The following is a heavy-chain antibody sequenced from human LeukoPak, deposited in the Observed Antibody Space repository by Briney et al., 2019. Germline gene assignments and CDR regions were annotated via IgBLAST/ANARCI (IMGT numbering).Heavy chain of an antibody. CDR1: GFTFSSYS. CDR2: ISSSSSYI. V-gene: IGHV3-21*01. D-gene: IGHD7-27*01. CDR3: ARDLIPGSAGEPHDAFDI. Sequence: PGGSLRLSCAASGFTFSSYSMNWVREAPGKGLEWVSSISSSSSYIYYADSVRGRFTISRDNDKNSMSLQLNSLRAEDTAVYYCARDLIPGSAGEPHDAFDIWGQGTMVTVSS. J-gene: IGHJ3*02.